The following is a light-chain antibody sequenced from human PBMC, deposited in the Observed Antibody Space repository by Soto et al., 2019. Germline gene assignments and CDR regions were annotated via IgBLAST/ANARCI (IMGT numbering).Light chain of an antibody. CDR2: AAS. Sequence: DIQMTQSPSSLSASVGDRVTITCRASQSLSSYLNWYQQKPGKAPKLLIYAASSLQSGVPSRFRGSGSGTDFTLTISSLQPEDFATYYCRQSYRTPRSLTCAGGTKVEIK. CDR1: QSLSSY. V-gene: IGKV1-39*01. J-gene: IGKJ4*01. CDR3: RQSYRTPRSLT.